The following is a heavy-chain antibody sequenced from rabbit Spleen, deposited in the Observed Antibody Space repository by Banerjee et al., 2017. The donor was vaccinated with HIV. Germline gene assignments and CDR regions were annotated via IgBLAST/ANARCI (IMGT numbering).Heavy chain of an antibody. CDR2: IDPVFGIT. CDR3: ARDAGTSFSTYGMDL. CDR1: GFTLSSYY. V-gene: IGHV1S7*01. D-gene: IGHD8-1*01. J-gene: IGHJ6*01. Sequence: QLVESGGGLVKPGASLTLTCTASGFTLSSYYMNWVRQAPGKGLEWIGYIDPVFGITYYANWVNGRFSISRENAQNTVFLQMTSLTAADTATYFCARDAGTSFSTYGMDLWGPGTLVTVS.